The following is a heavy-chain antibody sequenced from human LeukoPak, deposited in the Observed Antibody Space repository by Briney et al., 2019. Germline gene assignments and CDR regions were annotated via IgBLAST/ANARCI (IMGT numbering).Heavy chain of an antibody. J-gene: IGHJ6*03. CDR1: GGTFSSYA. CDR2: ISAYNGNT. D-gene: IGHD4-17*01. CDR3: ARVEPHDYGDYGYITYYYYYMDV. Sequence: GASVKVSCKASGGTFSSYAISWVRQAPGQGLEWMGWISAYNGNTNYAQKLQGRVTMTTDTSTSTAYMELRSLRSDDTAVYYCARVEPHDYGDYGYITYYYYYMDVWGKGTTVTVSS. V-gene: IGHV1-18*01.